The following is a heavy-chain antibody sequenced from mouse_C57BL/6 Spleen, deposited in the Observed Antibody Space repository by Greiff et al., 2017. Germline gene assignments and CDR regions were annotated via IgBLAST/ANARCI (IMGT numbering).Heavy chain of an antibody. CDR1: GYTFTDYE. D-gene: IGHD1-1*01. Sequence: QVQLQQSGAELVRPGASVTMSCKASGYTFTDYEMHWVKQTPVHGLEWIGAIDPETGGTAYNQKFKGQAILTADKSSSTAYMELRSLTSEDSAVXYCTRSTTGVATWYYFDYWGQGTTLTVSS. CDR2: IDPETGGT. J-gene: IGHJ2*01. CDR3: TRSTTGVATWYYFDY. V-gene: IGHV1-15*01.